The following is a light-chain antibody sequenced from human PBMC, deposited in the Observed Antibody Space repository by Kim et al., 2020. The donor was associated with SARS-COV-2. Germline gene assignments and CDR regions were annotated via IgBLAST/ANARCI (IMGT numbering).Light chain of an antibody. V-gene: IGKV1-16*02. CDR2: SAS. CDR1: HDISQY. Sequence: ASVGERVTITCRTSHDISQYLAWFQQTPGKAPKPLIYSASKLHSGVPSNFSGSGSGTDFTLTISGLQPEHYATYYCQQYKDYPLTFGGGTKVDIK. CDR3: QQYKDYPLT. J-gene: IGKJ4*01.